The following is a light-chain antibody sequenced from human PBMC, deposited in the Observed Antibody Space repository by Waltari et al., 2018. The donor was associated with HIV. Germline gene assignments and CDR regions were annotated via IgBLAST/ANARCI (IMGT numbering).Light chain of an antibody. Sequence: QTVVTQEPSLTVSPGGTVTLTCASSTGAVTSAYYPNWFRLKPGQAPRALIYSTNYKHAWTPCLLSGYLLGGKAALTLSGVQAEDEAEYYCQLYYDGAWVFGGGTKLTVL. CDR1: TGAVTSAYY. J-gene: IGLJ3*02. CDR3: QLYYDGAWV. V-gene: IGLV7-43*01. CDR2: STN.